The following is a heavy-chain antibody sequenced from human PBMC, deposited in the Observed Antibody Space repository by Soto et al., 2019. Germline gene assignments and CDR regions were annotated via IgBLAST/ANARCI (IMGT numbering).Heavy chain of an antibody. D-gene: IGHD1-1*01. Sequence: WGSLRLSCAASGFTFVSYGIRCVRHAPLKWREWVAVIWYDGSNKYYADSVKGRFTISRDNSKNTLYLQMNSLRAEDTAVYYCARLGTTISPVDYWGQGTLVTVSS. CDR3: ARLGTTISPVDY. CDR2: IWYDGSNK. CDR1: GFTFVSYG. V-gene: IGHV3-33*01. J-gene: IGHJ4*02.